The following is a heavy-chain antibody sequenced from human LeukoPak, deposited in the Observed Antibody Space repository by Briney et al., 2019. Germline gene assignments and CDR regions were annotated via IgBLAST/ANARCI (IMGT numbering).Heavy chain of an antibody. D-gene: IGHD3-10*01. J-gene: IGHJ4*02. V-gene: IGHV3-23*01. CDR3: AKGGPISGNYYTCDY. CDR2: ISGSGGST. CDR1: GFTFSSYA. Sequence: GGSLRLSCAASGFTFSSYAMSWVRQAPGKGLEWVSGISGSGGSTFYADSVTGRFTISRDNSKNTLYLQMNSLRAEDTAVYYCAKGGPISGNYYTCDYWGQGTLVTVSS.